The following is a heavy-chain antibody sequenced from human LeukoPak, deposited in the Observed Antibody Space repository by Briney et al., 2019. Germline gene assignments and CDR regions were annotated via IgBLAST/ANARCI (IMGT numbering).Heavy chain of an antibody. Sequence: GGSLRLSCAVSGFTFSDYAMSWVRQAPGKGLEWVSGISGSGAYSYYADSVKGRFTISRDNSKNTLYLQMNSLRAEDTAVYYCAKGGIYGSGNAGAGYYYYMDVWGKGTTVTVSS. J-gene: IGHJ6*03. CDR2: ISGSGAYS. D-gene: IGHD3-10*01. V-gene: IGHV3-23*01. CDR1: GFTFSDYA. CDR3: AKGGIYGSGNAGAGYYYYMDV.